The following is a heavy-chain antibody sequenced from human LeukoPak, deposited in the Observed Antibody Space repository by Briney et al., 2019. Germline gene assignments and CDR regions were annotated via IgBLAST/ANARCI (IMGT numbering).Heavy chain of an antibody. CDR1: GFTFSSYS. J-gene: IGHJ5*01. Sequence: PGGSLRLSCAASGFTFSSYSMNWVRQAPGKGLEWVSAISSSSSYIYYADSAKGRFTISRDNAKNSLYLQMNSLRAEDTAVYYCARVGDFQSVAGNCDSWGQGTLVTVSS. D-gene: IGHD6-19*01. V-gene: IGHV3-21*01. CDR3: ARVGDFQSVAGNCDS. CDR2: ISSSSSYI.